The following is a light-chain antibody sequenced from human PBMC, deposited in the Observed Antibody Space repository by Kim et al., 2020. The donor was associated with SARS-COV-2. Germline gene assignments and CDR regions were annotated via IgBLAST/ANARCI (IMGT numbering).Light chain of an antibody. Sequence: GQSVTISCTASRSDIGASNHVAWYQQNPGKAPKLMIYGVSGRPSGVPDRFSGSKSGNTASLTVSGLQAEDEADYYCSSYAGSNILIFGGGTQLTVL. CDR1: RSDIGASNH. CDR2: GVS. CDR3: SSYAGSNILI. V-gene: IGLV2-8*01. J-gene: IGLJ2*01.